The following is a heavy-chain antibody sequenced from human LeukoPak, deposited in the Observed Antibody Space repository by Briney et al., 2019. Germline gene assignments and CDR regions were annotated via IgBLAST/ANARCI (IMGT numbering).Heavy chain of an antibody. V-gene: IGHV3-48*03. Sequence: GGSLRLSCAASGFGFSSNEMSWVRQAPGKGLDWVSYITSSGSTIYYADSVKGRFTISRDNAKNSLYLQMNSLRAEDTGVYYCAVTGGIDHWGQGTLVTVSS. D-gene: IGHD7-27*01. CDR3: AVTGGIDH. CDR2: ITSSGSTI. CDR1: GFGFSSNE. J-gene: IGHJ4*02.